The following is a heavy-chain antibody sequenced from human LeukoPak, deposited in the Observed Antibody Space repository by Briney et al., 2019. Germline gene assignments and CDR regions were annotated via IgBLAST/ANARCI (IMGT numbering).Heavy chain of an antibody. D-gene: IGHD6-13*01. CDR1: GFIFSNYA. CDR2: ISYDGSNK. J-gene: IGHJ5*02. Sequence: GGSLRLSCAASGFIFSNYAMHWVRQAPGKGLEWVAVISYDGSNKYYADSVKGRFTISRDNSKNTLFLQMNSLRAEDTAVYYCARDLDSSSWYILWFDPWGQGTLVTVSP. V-gene: IGHV3-30-3*01. CDR3: ARDLDSSSWYILWFDP.